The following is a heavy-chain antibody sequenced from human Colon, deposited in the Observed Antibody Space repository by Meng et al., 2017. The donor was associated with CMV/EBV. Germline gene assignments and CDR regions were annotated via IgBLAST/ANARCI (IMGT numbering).Heavy chain of an antibody. CDR2: IKSKTDGGTT. V-gene: IGHV3-15*01. CDR1: GFTFSNAW. Sequence: GESLKITCAASGFTFSNAWMSWVRQAPGKGLEWVGRIKSKTDGGTTDYAAPVKGRFTISRDDSKNTLYLQMNSLKTEDTAVYYCTTFPYDSSGYGLFDYWGQGTLVTVS. CDR3: TTFPYDSSGYGLFDY. D-gene: IGHD3-22*01. J-gene: IGHJ4*02.